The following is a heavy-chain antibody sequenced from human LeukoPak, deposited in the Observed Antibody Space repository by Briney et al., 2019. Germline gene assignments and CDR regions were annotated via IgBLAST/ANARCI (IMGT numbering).Heavy chain of an antibody. CDR2: IIPILGIA. Sequence: ASVKVSCKASGGTFSSYAISWVRQAPGQGLEWMGRIIPILGIANYAQKFQGRVTITADKSTSTAYMELSSLRSEDTAVYYCARPTHSSGWYNLDYWGHGTLVTVSS. D-gene: IGHD6-19*01. CDR3: ARPTHSSGWYNLDY. V-gene: IGHV1-69*04. CDR1: GGTFSSYA. J-gene: IGHJ4*01.